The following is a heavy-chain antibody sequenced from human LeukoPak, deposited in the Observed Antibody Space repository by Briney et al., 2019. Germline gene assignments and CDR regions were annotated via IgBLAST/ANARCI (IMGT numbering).Heavy chain of an antibody. CDR2: ISYDGRNK. D-gene: IGHD3-10*01. V-gene: IGHV3-30*18. CDR3: AKEVTMVRGVGGAFDI. J-gene: IGHJ3*02. Sequence: GRSLRLSCAASGFTFSSYVMHWVRQAPGKGLEWVALISYDGRNKYYADSVKGRFTISRDNSKNTLYLQMNSLRAEDTAVYYCAKEVTMVRGVGGAFDIWGQGTMVTVSS. CDR1: GFTFSSYV.